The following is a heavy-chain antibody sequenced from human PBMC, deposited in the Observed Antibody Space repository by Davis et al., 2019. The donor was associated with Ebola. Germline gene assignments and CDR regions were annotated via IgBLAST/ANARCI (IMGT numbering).Heavy chain of an antibody. CDR3: GRGERASWMILD. V-gene: IGHV4-34*01. J-gene: IGHJ4*02. CDR1: GGSFSGYF. CDR2: VTHSGII. Sequence: PSETLSLTCAVYGGSFSGYFWSWIRRPPGKGLEWVGEVTHSGIINYNPSLKGQITISVDTSKNHFSLNLNSVTAADTAVYYCGRGERASWMILDWGQGSPVIVSS. D-gene: IGHD3/OR15-3a*01.